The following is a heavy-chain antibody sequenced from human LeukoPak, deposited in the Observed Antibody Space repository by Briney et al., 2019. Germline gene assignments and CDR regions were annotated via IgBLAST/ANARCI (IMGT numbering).Heavy chain of an antibody. D-gene: IGHD2/OR15-2a*01. Sequence: GRSLRLSCAASGFTFSSYAMHWVRQAPGKGLEWVAVISYDGSNKYYADSVKGRFTISRDNSKNTLYLQMNSLRAEDTAVYYCTKEGSMSQWAFDIWGQGTMVTVSS. CDR1: GFTFSSYA. CDR3: TKEGSMSQWAFDI. CDR2: ISYDGSNK. V-gene: IGHV3-30-3*01. J-gene: IGHJ3*02.